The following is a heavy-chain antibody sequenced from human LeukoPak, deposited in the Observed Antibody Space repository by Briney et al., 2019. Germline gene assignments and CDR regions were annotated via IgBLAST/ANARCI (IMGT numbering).Heavy chain of an antibody. D-gene: IGHD4-17*01. CDR1: GYSFINND. CDR3: ARDRDYGDYVQEESFDY. Sequence: ASVKVSCKASGYSFINNDINWVRQAPGQGLEWMGIINPSGGSTSYAQKFQGRVTMTRDTSTSTVYMELSSLRSEDTAVYYCARDRDYGDYVQEESFDYWGQGTLVTVSS. J-gene: IGHJ4*02. CDR2: INPSGGST. V-gene: IGHV1-46*01.